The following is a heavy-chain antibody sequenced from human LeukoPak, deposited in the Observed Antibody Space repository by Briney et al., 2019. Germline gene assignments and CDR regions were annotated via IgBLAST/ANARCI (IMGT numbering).Heavy chain of an antibody. V-gene: IGHV3-23*05. J-gene: IGHJ4*02. Sequence: PGGSLLLSCVASGFTFSDYAMNWVRPAPGKGLEWVSTFKTKYHQVYYAESVRGRFTISTDNSRNTVFLQMNSLRADDTALYYCARSVPDYTRFDYWGQGALVTVSS. CDR2: FKTKYHQV. CDR1: GFTFSDYA. D-gene: IGHD4-11*01. CDR3: ARSVPDYTRFDY.